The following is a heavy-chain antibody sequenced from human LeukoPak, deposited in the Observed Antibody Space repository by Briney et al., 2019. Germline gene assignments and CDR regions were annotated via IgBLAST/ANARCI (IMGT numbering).Heavy chain of an antibody. Sequence: PSETLSLTCTVSGGSISSYYWSWIRQPPGKGLEWIGYIYTSGSTNYNPSLNSRVTISVDTSKNQFSLKLSSVTAADTAVYYCARESGASGWYVWFDPWGQGTLVTVSS. D-gene: IGHD6-19*01. CDR1: GGSISSYY. CDR3: ARESGASGWYVWFDP. V-gene: IGHV4-4*09. J-gene: IGHJ5*02. CDR2: IYTSGST.